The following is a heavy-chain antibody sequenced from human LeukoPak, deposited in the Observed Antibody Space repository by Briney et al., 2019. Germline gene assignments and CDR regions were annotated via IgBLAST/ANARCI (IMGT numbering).Heavy chain of an antibody. CDR3: ASFITMVRGVLENDAFDI. D-gene: IGHD3-10*01. CDR2: INHSGST. J-gene: IGHJ3*02. Sequence: PSETLSLTCAVYGGSFSGYYWSWIRQPPGKGLEWIGEINHSGSTNYSPSLKSRVTISVDTSKNQFSLKLSSVTAADTAVYYCASFITMVRGVLENDAFDIWGQGTMVTVSS. CDR1: GGSFSGYY. V-gene: IGHV4-34*01.